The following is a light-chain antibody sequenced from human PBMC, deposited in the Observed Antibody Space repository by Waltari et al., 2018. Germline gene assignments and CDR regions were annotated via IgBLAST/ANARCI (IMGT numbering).Light chain of an antibody. CDR1: QSISIY. V-gene: IGKV1-39*01. CDR3: QQYYTYPRT. Sequence: DIQMTQSPSSLSASVGDTVTIVCRASQSISIYLNWYQQKPGKPPKLLIFSASSLQSGVPSRFSGSGSGTEFTLTITSLQPEDFATYYCQQYYTYPRTFGQGTKVET. J-gene: IGKJ1*01. CDR2: SAS.